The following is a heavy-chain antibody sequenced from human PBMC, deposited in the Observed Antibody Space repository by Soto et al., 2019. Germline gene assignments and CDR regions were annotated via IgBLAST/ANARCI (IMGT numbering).Heavy chain of an antibody. CDR2: INHSGST. CDR1: GRPFSDYY. CDR3: ARITMVRGVIFPSYYYYYGMDV. J-gene: IGHJ6*02. V-gene: IGHV4-34*01. D-gene: IGHD3-10*01. Sequence: SDTLSRTYAVYGRPFSDYYWSGIRQPPGKGLAWIGEINHSGSTNYNPSLKSRVTISVDTSKNQFSLKLSSVTAADTAVYYCARITMVRGVIFPSYYYYYGMDVWGQGTTVT.